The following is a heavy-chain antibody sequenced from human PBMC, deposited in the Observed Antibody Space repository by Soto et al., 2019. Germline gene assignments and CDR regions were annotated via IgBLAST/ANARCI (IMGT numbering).Heavy chain of an antibody. V-gene: IGHV4-59*01. CDR2: IYYSGST. CDR3: ARTPPYYDFWSGYYTPYFDY. Sequence: PSETLSLTCTVSGGSISSYYWSWIRQPPGKGLEWIGYIYYSGSTNYNPSLKSRVTISVDTSKNQFSLKVSSVTAADTAVYYCARTPPYYDFWSGYYTPYFDYWGQGTLVTVSS. D-gene: IGHD3-3*01. CDR1: GGSISSYY. J-gene: IGHJ4*02.